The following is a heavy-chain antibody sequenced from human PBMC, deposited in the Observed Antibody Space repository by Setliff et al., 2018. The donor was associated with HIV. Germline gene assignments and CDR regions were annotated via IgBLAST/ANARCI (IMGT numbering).Heavy chain of an antibody. D-gene: IGHD6-13*01. Sequence: ASVKVSCKASGYTFTDYYMHWVKQAPGKGPEWMGRVDPEDGETIYAEKFQGRVTITADTSTDTAYMELSSLRSEDSAVYFCARPIRAAAGNDAFHVWGQGTMVTVSS. V-gene: IGHV1-69-2*01. J-gene: IGHJ3*01. CDR2: VDPEDGET. CDR3: ARPIRAAAGNDAFHV. CDR1: GYTFTDYY.